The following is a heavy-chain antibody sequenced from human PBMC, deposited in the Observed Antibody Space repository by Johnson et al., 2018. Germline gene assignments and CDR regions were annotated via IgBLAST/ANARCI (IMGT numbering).Heavy chain of an antibody. V-gene: IGHV3-33*05. CDR1: GFTFSSYV. CDR3: ARADYGDYSGYSQH. J-gene: IGHJ1*01. CDR2: ISSDGNKE. D-gene: IGHD4-17*01. Sequence: VQLVETGGGVVQPGRSLRLSCAASGFTFSSYVMHWVRQAPGKGLEWVAVISSDGNKESYADSVKGRFTISRDNSKNTLYLQMNSLRAEETAVYYGARADYGDYSGYSQHWGQGTLVTVSS.